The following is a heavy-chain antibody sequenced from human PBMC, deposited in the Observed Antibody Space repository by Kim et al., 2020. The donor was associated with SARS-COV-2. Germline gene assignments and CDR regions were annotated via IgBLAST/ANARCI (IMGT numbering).Heavy chain of an antibody. CDR3: ASIKTDYDSSGYYYDAFDI. J-gene: IGHJ3*02. D-gene: IGHD3-22*01. V-gene: IGHV3-23*01. Sequence: RFTISRDNTKNTLYLQMNRLRAEDTAVYYCASIKTDYDSSGYYYDAFDIWGQGTMVTVSS.